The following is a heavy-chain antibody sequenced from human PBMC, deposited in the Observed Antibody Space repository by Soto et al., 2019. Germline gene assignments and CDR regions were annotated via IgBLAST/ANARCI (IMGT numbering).Heavy chain of an antibody. CDR3: ARIRMLGIGVWGSYRQLYFDH. CDR2: INHSGST. CDR1: GGSFSGYS. D-gene: IGHD3-16*02. Sequence: QVQLQQWGAGLLKPSETLSLTCAVYGGSFSGYSWTWIRQPPGKGLEWIGEINHSGSTKYNPSLESRVTISLDTSKNHCSLKLSSVTAADTAVYYCARIRMLGIGVWGSYRQLYFDHWGQGTLVTVSS. V-gene: IGHV4-34*01. J-gene: IGHJ4*02.